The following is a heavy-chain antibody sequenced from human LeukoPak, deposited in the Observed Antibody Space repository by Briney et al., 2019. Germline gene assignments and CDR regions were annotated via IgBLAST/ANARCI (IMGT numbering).Heavy chain of an antibody. CDR2: INHSGST. V-gene: IGHV4-34*01. J-gene: IGHJ4*02. CDR3: ASTPAAGPFDY. Sequence: PSETLSLTCAVYGGSFSGYYWSWIRQPPGKGLEWIGEINHSGSTNYNPSLKSRVTISVDTSKNQFSLELSSVTAADTAVYYCASTPAAGPFDYWGQGTLVTVSS. CDR1: GGSFSGYY. D-gene: IGHD6-13*01.